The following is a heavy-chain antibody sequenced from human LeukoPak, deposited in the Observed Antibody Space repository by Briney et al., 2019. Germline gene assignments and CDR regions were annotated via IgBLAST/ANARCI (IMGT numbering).Heavy chain of an antibody. CDR2: IYYSGST. J-gene: IGHJ4*02. CDR1: GGSISSSSYY. CDR3: ARHPNSPYSSSWYTDY. D-gene: IGHD6-13*01. Sequence: SETLSLTCTVSGGSISSSSYYWGWIRPPPGKGLEWIGSIYYSGSTYYNPSLKSRVTISVDTSKNQFSLKLSSVTAADTAVYYCARHPNSPYSSSWYTDYWGQGTLVTVSS. V-gene: IGHV4-39*01.